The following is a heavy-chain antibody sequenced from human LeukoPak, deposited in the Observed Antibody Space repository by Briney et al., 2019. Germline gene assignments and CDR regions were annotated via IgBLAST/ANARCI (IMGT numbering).Heavy chain of an antibody. J-gene: IGHJ4*02. CDR2: IHYSGST. D-gene: IGHD3-10*01. V-gene: IGHV4-59*08. Sequence: SETLSLTCTVSDGSINNYYWTWIRQPPGKGLEWIGCIHYSGSTNYNPSLKSRVTISIGTSKKDFSLKLTSVTAADTAMYFCARGGFYGHPFEFGGQGILVIVSA. CDR3: ARGGFYGHPFEF. CDR1: DGSINNYY.